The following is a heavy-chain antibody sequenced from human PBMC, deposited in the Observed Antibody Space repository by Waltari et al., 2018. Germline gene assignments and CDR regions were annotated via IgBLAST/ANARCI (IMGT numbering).Heavy chain of an antibody. CDR1: GYSISSVYY. D-gene: IGHD3-22*01. CDR3: ARGSLYDSSGPYHEGDAFDI. Sequence: QVQLQESGPGLVKPSETLSLTCAVSGYSISSVYYWGWIRRPPWHGLEWSGTIYHSGSTYYNPSIKSRVIKSVDTSKNQFSLKLSSVTAADTAGYYCARGSLYDSSGPYHEGDAFDIRGQGKTVTGSS. V-gene: IGHV4-38-2*01. J-gene: IGHJ3*02. CDR2: IYHSGST.